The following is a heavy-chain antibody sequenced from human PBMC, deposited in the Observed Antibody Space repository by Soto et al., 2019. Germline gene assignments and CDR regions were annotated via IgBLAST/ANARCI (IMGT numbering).Heavy chain of an antibody. CDR3: ARGGTPFDY. D-gene: IGHD1-26*01. J-gene: IGHJ4*02. V-gene: IGHV1-18*01. Sequence: QVQLVQSGAEVKKPGASVKVSCKASGYTFTNFGISWVRQAPGQGLEWMGWISAYNGNTNYAQNFQGRVTMTTDTSTIIAYIELRRLRYDDTSVYYCARGGTPFDYWGQGTLVTVSS. CDR1: GYTFTNFG. CDR2: ISAYNGNT.